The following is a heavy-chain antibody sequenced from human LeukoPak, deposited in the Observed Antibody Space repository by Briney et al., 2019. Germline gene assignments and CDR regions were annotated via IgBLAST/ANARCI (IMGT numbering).Heavy chain of an antibody. J-gene: IGHJ4*02. V-gene: IGHV3-30*18. CDR2: ISYDGSNK. Sequence: PGGSLRLSCAASGFTFSTYGMHWVRQAPGKGLEWVAVISYDGSNKYYADSVKGRFTISRDNSKNTLYLQMNSLRAEDTAVYYCAKVPTISDSSGVIDYWGQGTLVTVSS. CDR3: AKVPTISDSSGVIDY. D-gene: IGHD3-22*01. CDR1: GFTFSTYG.